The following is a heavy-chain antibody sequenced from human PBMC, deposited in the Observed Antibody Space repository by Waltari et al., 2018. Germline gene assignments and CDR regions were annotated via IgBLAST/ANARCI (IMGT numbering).Heavy chain of an antibody. CDR2: IYYSGCT. D-gene: IGHD6-19*01. CDR3: ARLSSSSRPNFDY. Sequence: QLQLQESGPGLVKPSETLSLTCTVSGSSISSSSYYWGWIRQPPGKGLEWIGSIYYSGCTYYNPSLKSRVTISLDTSKNQFSLKLGSVTAADTAVYYCARLSSSSRPNFDYWGQGTLVTVSS. CDR1: GSSISSSSYY. V-gene: IGHV4-39*01. J-gene: IGHJ4*02.